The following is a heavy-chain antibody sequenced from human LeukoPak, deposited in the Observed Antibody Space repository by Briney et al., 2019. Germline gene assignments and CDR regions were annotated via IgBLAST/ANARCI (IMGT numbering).Heavy chain of an antibody. J-gene: IGHJ5*02. CDR3: ARDRGLGAYYVVPREPPFDP. CDR2: ISAYNGNT. D-gene: IGHD3-10*02. V-gene: IGHV1-18*01. CDR1: GYTFTSYV. Sequence: ASVKVSFKASGYTFTSYVISWVRQAPGQGLEGMGWISAYNGNTNYAQNLHGRVTMTPDTSTSTAYMELRSLRSDDTAVYYCARDRGLGAYYVVPREPPFDPWGQGTLVTVSS.